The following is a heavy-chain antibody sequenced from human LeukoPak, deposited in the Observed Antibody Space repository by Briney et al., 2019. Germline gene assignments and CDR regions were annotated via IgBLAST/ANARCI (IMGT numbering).Heavy chain of an antibody. V-gene: IGHV4-34*01. CDR2: INHSGST. J-gene: IGHJ4*02. CDR3: ARVTRRYYYGSGSYPYFDY. CDR1: GGSFSGYY. D-gene: IGHD3-10*01. Sequence: SETLSLTCAVYGGSFSGYYWSWIRQPPGKGLEWIGEINHSGSTNYNPSLKSRVTISVDTSKNQFSLKLSSVTAADTAVYYCARVTRRYYYGSGSYPYFDYWGQGTLVTVSS.